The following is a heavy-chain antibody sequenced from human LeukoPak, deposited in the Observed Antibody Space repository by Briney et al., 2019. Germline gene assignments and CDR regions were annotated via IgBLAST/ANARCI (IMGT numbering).Heavy chain of an antibody. Sequence: SQTLSLTCVISGDRVSSKSVAWNWIRQSPSRCLEWLGRTYYRSKWYNDYAVSVKSRITINPDTSKNQFSLHLNSVTPEDTAVYYCAGYSYGVRPSWGQGTLVTVSS. D-gene: IGHD5-18*01. V-gene: IGHV6-1*01. J-gene: IGHJ5*02. CDR3: AGYSYGVRPS. CDR2: TYYRSKWYN. CDR1: GDRVSSKSVA.